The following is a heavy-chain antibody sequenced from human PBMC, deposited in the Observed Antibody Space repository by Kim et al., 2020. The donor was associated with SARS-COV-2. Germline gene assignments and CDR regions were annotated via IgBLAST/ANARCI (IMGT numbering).Heavy chain of an antibody. CDR1: GGSFSGYY. CDR2: INHSGST. V-gene: IGHV4-34*01. D-gene: IGHD6-13*01. Sequence: SETLSLTCAAYGGSFSGYYWSWIRQPPGKGLEWIGEINHSGSTNYNPSLKSRVTISVDTSKNQFSLKLSSVTAADTAAYYCARRALGIAAAGINYWGQGT. CDR3: ARRALGIAAAGINY. J-gene: IGHJ4*02.